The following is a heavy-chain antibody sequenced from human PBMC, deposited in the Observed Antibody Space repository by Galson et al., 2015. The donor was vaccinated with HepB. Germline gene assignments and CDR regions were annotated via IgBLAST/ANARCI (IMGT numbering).Heavy chain of an antibody. CDR1: GYTFTSYY. J-gene: IGHJ6*02. D-gene: IGHD6-13*01. Sequence: SVKVSCKASGYTFTSYYMHWVRQAPGQGLEWMGIINPSGGSTSYAQKFQGRVTMTRDTSTSTVYMELCSLRSEDTAVYYCARDRGSIAAAGNGGMDVWGQGTTVTVSS. CDR3: ARDRGSIAAAGNGGMDV. V-gene: IGHV1-46*03. CDR2: INPSGGST.